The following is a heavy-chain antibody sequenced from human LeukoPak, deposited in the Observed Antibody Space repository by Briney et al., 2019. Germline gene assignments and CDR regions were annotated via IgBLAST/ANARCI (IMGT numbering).Heavy chain of an antibody. J-gene: IGHJ4*02. CDR1: GYAFITYD. D-gene: IGHD3-9*01. CDR3: ARGDWAPEY. V-gene: IGHV1-8*01. CDR2: MNPNSGNT. Sequence: GASVKVSCKASGYAFITYDINWVRQAPGQGLEWMGWMNPNSGNTGYAQKFQGRVTMTRDTSISTAYMELSSLRSEDAAVYYCARGDWAPEYWGQGTLVAVSS.